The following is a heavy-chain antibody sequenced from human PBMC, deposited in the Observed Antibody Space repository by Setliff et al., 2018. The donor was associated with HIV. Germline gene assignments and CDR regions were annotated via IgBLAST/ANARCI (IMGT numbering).Heavy chain of an antibody. Sequence: PSETLSLTCTVSGYSISSGYYWGWIRQPPGKVLEWIGSIYHSGSTYYNPSLKSRVTISVDRSKNQFSLKLSSVTAADTAVYYCARHSSGYDYWGQGTLVTGSS. CDR3: ARHSSGYDY. V-gene: IGHV4-38-2*02. D-gene: IGHD3-22*01. J-gene: IGHJ4*02. CDR2: IYHSGST. CDR1: GYSISSGYY.